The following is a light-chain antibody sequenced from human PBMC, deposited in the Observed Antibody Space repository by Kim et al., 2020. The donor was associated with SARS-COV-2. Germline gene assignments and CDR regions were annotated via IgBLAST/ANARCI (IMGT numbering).Light chain of an antibody. V-gene: IGKV3-15*01. J-gene: IGKJ1*01. Sequence: VSPGDRATLSCRASQSVRSNLAWYQQKPGQAPRLLIYGASTRATGVPARFSGSGSGTEFTLTISSLQSEDFAVYYCQQYTTWRGAFGQGTKVDIK. CDR2: GAS. CDR3: QQYTTWRGA. CDR1: QSVRSN.